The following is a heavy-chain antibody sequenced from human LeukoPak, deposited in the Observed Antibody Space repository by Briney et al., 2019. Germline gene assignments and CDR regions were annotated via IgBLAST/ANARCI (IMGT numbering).Heavy chain of an antibody. V-gene: IGHV4-39*01. CDR2: IYYSGRT. J-gene: IGHJ4*02. D-gene: IGHD4-17*01. Sequence: SETLSLTCTVSGGSVSSSSYWGWIRQPPGKGLEWIGSIYYSGRTYYNSSLESRVTISLDTSKTQFSLKLSSVTAADTAVYYCVRHGGTTVTTPPDFWGQGTPVTVSS. CDR3: VRHGGTTVTTPPDF. CDR1: GGSVSSSSY.